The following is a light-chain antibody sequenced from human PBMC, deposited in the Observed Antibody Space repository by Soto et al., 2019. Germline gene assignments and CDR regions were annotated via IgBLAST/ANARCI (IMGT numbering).Light chain of an antibody. CDR2: DAS. J-gene: IGKJ1*01. CDR1: QSINNW. CDR3: QQYDTYSWT. V-gene: IGKV1-5*01. Sequence: DIKMNKSPSTLSAYVGDRVTITCRASQSINNWLAWYQQKLGRAPKLLIYDASTLESGVPSRFSGSGSGTEFTLTISGLQPDDFATYYCQQYDTYSWTFGQGTNVDI.